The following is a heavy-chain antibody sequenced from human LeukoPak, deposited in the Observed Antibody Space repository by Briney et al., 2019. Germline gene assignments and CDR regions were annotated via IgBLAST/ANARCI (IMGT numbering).Heavy chain of an antibody. D-gene: IGHD4-23*01. CDR2: IKQDGSEK. J-gene: IGHJ5*02. CDR1: GFSFSSYW. Sequence: TGGSLRLSCAASGFSFSSYWMSWVRQAPGKGLEWVANIKQDGSEKYYVDSVKGRFTISRDNAKNSLYLQMNSLRAEDTALYYCARDNSPGWFGPWGQGTLVTVSS. CDR3: ARDNSPGWFGP. V-gene: IGHV3-7*01.